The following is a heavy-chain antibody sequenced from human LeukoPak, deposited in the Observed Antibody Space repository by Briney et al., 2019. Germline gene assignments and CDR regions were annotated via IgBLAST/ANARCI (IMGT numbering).Heavy chain of an antibody. J-gene: IGHJ3*02. D-gene: IGHD6-6*01. CDR1: GGTFSSYA. CDR2: IIPIFGTA. Sequence: ASVKVSCKASGGTFSSYAISWVRQAPGQGLEWMGGIIPIFGTANYAQKFQGRATITADESTSTAYMELSSLRSEDTAVYYCARTHSSSRPILDAFDIWGQGTMVTLPS. CDR3: ARTHSSSRPILDAFDI. V-gene: IGHV1-69*13.